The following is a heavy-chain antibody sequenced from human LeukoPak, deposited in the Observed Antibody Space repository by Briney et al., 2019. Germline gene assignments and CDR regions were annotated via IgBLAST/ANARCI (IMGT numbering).Heavy chain of an antibody. CDR1: GFTFSDYY. V-gene: IGHV3-11*03. D-gene: IGHD3-10*01. CDR3: ARNTPHTMVRGVPSNFYDY. Sequence: PGGSLRLSCAASGFTFSDYYMSWIRQAPGKGLEWVSYISSSSSYTNYADSVKGRFTISRDSAKNSLYLQMNSLRAEDTAVYYCARNTPHTMVRGVPSNFYDYWGQGTLVTVSS. J-gene: IGHJ4*02. CDR2: ISSSSSYT.